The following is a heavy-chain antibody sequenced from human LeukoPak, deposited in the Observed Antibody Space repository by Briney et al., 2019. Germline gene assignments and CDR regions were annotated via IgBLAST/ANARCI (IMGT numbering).Heavy chain of an antibody. V-gene: IGHV3-21*01. CDR1: GFTFSRYS. J-gene: IGHJ5*02. D-gene: IGHD4/OR15-4a*01. Sequence: GGSLRLSCAASGFTFSRYSMNWVRQAPGKGLEWVSSISSSSSYIYYADSVKGRFTISRDNAKNSLYLQMNSLRAEDTAVYYCARAGYYDARREYNWFDPWGQGILVTVSS. CDR3: ARAGYYDARREYNWFDP. CDR2: ISSSSSYI.